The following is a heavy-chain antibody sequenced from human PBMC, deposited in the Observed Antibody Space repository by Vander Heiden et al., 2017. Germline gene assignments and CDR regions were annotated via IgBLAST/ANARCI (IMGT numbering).Heavy chain of an antibody. CDR1: GSTFSSYS. D-gene: IGHD3-16*02. CDR2: ISSSSSTI. Sequence: EVQLVESGGGLVQPGGSLKLPCAPSGSTFSSYSMNWVRQAPGKGLEWVSYISSSSSTIYYADSVKGRFTISRDNAKNSLYLQMNSLRAEDTAVYYCARAIDPRVVYFDYWGQGTLVTVSS. V-gene: IGHV3-48*01. J-gene: IGHJ4*02. CDR3: ARAIDPRVVYFDY.